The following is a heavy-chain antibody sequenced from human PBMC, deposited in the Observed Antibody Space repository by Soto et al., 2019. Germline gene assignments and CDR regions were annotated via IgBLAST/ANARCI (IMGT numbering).Heavy chain of an antibody. V-gene: IGHV4-34*01. CDR3: ASDSSSWPPYYYYGMDV. CDR2: INHSGST. CDR1: GGSFSGYY. Sequence: QVQLQQWGAGLLKPSETLSLTCAVYGGSFSGYYWSWIRQPPGKGLEWIGEINHSGSTNYNPSLKSRVTISVDTSKNQFSLKLSSVTAADTAVYYCASDSSSWPPYYYYGMDVWGQGTTVTVSS. J-gene: IGHJ6*02. D-gene: IGHD6-13*01.